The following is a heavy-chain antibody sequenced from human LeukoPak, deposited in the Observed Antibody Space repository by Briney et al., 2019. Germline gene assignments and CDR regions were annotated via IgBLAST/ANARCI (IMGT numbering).Heavy chain of an antibody. CDR3: AKHGRGFGGFYYYYMDV. J-gene: IGHJ6*03. V-gene: IGHV3-30*18. CDR2: ISYDGSNK. D-gene: IGHD3-10*01. CDR1: GFTFSSYG. Sequence: GGSLRLSCAASGFTFSSYGMHWVRQAPGKGLEWVAVISYDGSNKYYADSVKGRFTISRDNSKNTLYLQMNSLRAEDTAVYYCAKHGRGFGGFYYYYMDVWGKGTTVTISS.